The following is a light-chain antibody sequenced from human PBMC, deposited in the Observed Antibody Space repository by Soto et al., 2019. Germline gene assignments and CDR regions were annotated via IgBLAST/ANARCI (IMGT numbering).Light chain of an antibody. CDR2: DAS. Sequence: DIQMTQSPSSLSASVGDRVTITCQASQGISNYLNWYQQKPGKAPKLLIYDASNLETGVPSRFSGSGFGTDFTFTISSLQPEDIATYFCQQYDNLLTFGPGTKVDIK. J-gene: IGKJ3*01. CDR3: QQYDNLLT. V-gene: IGKV1-33*01. CDR1: QGISNY.